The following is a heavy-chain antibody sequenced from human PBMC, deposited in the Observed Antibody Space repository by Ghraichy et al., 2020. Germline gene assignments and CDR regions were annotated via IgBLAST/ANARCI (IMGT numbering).Heavy chain of an antibody. CDR3: ARHSTRGDYYFDY. CDR2: IYTSGST. D-gene: IGHD2-21*02. V-gene: IGHV4-4*09. J-gene: IGHJ4*02. Sequence: SQTRSLTCTVSGGSISSYYWSWIRQPPGKGLEWIGYIYTSGSTNYNPSLKSRVTISVDTSKNQFSLKLSSVTAADTAVYYCARHSTRGDYYFDYWGQGTLVTVSS. CDR1: GGSISSYY.